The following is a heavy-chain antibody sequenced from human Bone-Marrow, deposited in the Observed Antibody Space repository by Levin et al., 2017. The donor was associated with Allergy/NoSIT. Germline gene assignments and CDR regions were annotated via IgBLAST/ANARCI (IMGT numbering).Heavy chain of an antibody. CDR1: GFTLSS. CDR2: IWYDGSNE. D-gene: IGHD4/OR15-4a*01. Sequence: AGGSLRLSCAVSGFTLSSFHWVRQAPGKGLEWVAVIWYDGSNEDYADSVRGRFIISRDKSKNTLYLQMNTLRVDDTAVYYCAREDSPRAKRSFDSWGQGTLVTVSS. V-gene: IGHV3-33*01. CDR3: AREDSPRAKRSFDS. J-gene: IGHJ4*02.